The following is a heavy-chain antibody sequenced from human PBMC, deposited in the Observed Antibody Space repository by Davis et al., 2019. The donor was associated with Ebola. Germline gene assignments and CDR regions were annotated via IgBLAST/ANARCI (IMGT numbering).Heavy chain of an antibody. CDR1: GIPFSNAW. CDR2: ISGSGHTT. Sequence: GESLKISCAASGIPFSNAWLSWVRQAPGKGLEWVSPISGSGHTTYYADSVKGRFTISRDNSKNTLYLQMNSLRAEDTAVYYCAKDEGYSYAPGYYWGQGTLVTVSS. J-gene: IGHJ4*02. D-gene: IGHD5-18*01. CDR3: AKDEGYSYAPGYY. V-gene: IGHV3-23*01.